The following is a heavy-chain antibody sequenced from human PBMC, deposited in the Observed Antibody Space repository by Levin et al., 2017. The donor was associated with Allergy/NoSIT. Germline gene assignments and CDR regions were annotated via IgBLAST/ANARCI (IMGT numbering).Heavy chain of an antibody. Sequence: GGSLRLSCAASGFTFSDYAMSWVRQAPGKGLDWVSTISDSVGDTYYADSVKGRFTISRDDSRDTLFLQMSGLRAEDTALYFCAKGSAPGRPGRPYHFDFWGQGTLVTVSS. CDR3: AKGSAPGRPGRPYHFDF. CDR2: ISDSVGDT. J-gene: IGHJ4*02. CDR1: GFTFSDYA. V-gene: IGHV3-23*01. D-gene: IGHD6-6*01.